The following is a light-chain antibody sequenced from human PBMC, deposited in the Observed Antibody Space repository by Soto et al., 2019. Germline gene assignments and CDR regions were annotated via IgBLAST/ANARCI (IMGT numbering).Light chain of an antibody. CDR1: QSVSSSY. CDR2: GAS. CDR3: QQYGSSPYT. J-gene: IGKJ2*01. V-gene: IGKV3-20*01. Sequence: EIVLTQSPGTLSLSPGERATLSCRASQSVSSSYLAWYQQKPGQDPRLLIYGASSRATGIPDRFSGSGSGTDLTLTISRLEPEDFAVYYCQQYGSSPYTFGQGTKLEIK.